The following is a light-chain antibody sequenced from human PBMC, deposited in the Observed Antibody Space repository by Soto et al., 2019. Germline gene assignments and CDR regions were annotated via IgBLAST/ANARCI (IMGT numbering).Light chain of an antibody. CDR3: QQYSSSWT. Sequence: IVLTQSPGTLSLSPGQRATLSCRASQSISSNFLAWYQQKPGQAPRLLIYATSSRATGIPGRFSGSGSGTDFTLTISRLEPEDFAVYYCQQYSSSWTFGQGTKVDTK. CDR2: ATS. J-gene: IGKJ1*01. V-gene: IGKV3-20*01. CDR1: QSISSNF.